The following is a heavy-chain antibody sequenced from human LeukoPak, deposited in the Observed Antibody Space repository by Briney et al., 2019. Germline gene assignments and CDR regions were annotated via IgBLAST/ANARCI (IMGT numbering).Heavy chain of an antibody. D-gene: IGHD4/OR15-4a*01. V-gene: IGHV4-39*01. CDR3: ARRDYAAWFDP. CDR2: VYYSGTT. Sequence: SETLSLTCNVSGDSITSGGFYWAWIRQSPGKGPEWIGNVYYSGTTQYNPSLKGRVTISMDMSKNQFSLNLNSVSVTDAAIYYCARRDYAAWFDPWGQGTLVTVSS. CDR1: GDSITSGGFY. J-gene: IGHJ5*02.